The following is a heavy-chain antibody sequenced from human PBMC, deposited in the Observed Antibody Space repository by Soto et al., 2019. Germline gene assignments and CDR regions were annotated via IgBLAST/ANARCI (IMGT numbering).Heavy chain of an antibody. Sequence: GGSLRLSCAASGFTFSSYSMNWVRQAPGKGLEWVSSISPSSTYIFYADSVKGRFTFSRDNAKNSLYLQMNSLRAEDTAVYYCARTIVGVTTQGTFDYWGQGTLVTVSS. CDR1: GFTFSSYS. CDR2: ISPSSTYI. V-gene: IGHV3-21*01. D-gene: IGHD4-17*01. J-gene: IGHJ4*02. CDR3: ARTIVGVTTQGTFDY.